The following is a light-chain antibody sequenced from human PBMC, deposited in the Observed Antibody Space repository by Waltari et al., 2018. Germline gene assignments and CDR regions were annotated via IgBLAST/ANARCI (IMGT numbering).Light chain of an antibody. CDR3: QQSYSQTRT. J-gene: IGKJ1*01. Sequence: DIQMTPSPFSLSASVVDSVTITCRASQSISSYLNWYPQKPGKAPQLLIYAASSLQSGIPSRFSGSGSGRDFTLSISSLQPEDFATYCCQQSYSQTRTFGQGTKVEIK. CDR1: QSISSY. CDR2: AAS. V-gene: IGKV1-39*01.